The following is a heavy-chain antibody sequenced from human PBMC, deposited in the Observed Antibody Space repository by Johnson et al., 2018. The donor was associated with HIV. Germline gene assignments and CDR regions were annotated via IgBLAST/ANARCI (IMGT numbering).Heavy chain of an antibody. CDR2: IGSGGNNI. J-gene: IGHJ3*02. Sequence: QEKLVESGGGLVKPGGSLRLSCAASGFTFSDYYMTWIRQAPGKGLEWVSSIGSGGNNIYYADSVKGRFTISRANAKNSLYLLMNSLRPEDTSIYFCAREVEYSSLGGIWGQGTMVTVSS. D-gene: IGHD6-6*01. CDR3: AREVEYSSLGGI. CDR1: GFTFSDYY. V-gene: IGHV3-11*04.